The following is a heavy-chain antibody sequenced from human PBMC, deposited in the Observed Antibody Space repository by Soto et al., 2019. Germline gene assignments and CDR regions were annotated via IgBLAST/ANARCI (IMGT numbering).Heavy chain of an antibody. CDR2: IYYSGRP. J-gene: IGHJ4*02. V-gene: IGHV4-30-4*01. CDR1: GGSISSGDYY. D-gene: IGHD1-1*01. CDR3: ARGGTTGRVVDY. Sequence: QVQLQESGPGLVKPSQTLSLTCTVSGGSISSGDYYWSWIRQPPGKGLEWIGYIYYSGRPYYNPSLKSRVTISVDTSKNQFSLKLSSVTAADTAVYYCARGGTTGRVVDYWGQGTLVTVSS.